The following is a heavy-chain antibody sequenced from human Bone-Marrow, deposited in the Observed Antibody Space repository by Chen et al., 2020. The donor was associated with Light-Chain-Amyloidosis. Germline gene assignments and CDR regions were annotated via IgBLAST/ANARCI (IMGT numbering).Heavy chain of an antibody. CDR3: ARRRDGYNFDY. CDR2: IYPDDSDA. V-gene: IGHV5-51*01. Sequence: GWVRQMPGKGLEWMGVIYPDDSDARYSPTFEGQVTISADKSITTAYLQWRSLKASDTAMYYCARRRDGYNFDYWGQGTLVTVSS. J-gene: IGHJ4*02. D-gene: IGHD5-12*01.